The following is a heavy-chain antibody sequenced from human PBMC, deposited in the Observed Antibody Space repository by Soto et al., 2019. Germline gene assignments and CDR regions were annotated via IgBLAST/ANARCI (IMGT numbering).Heavy chain of an antibody. CDR2: INAGNGNT. V-gene: IGHV1-3*01. Sequence: ASVKVSCKASGYSFTSYAMHWVRQAPGQRLEWMGWINAGNGNTKYSQKFQGRVTITRDTSASTAYMELSSLRSEDTAVYYCAREKAMVTVHSYYYYMDVWGKGTTVTVSS. J-gene: IGHJ6*03. D-gene: IGHD5-18*01. CDR1: GYSFTSYA. CDR3: AREKAMVTVHSYYYYMDV.